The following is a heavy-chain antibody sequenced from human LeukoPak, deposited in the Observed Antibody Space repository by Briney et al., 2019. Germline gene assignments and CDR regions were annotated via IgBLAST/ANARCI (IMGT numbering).Heavy chain of an antibody. V-gene: IGHV4-59*12. CDR3: ARGSGSHWIDY. CDR1: GGYISSYY. J-gene: IGHJ4*02. CDR2: IYYSGST. D-gene: IGHD3-10*01. Sequence: SETLSLTCSVSGGYISSYYWSWIRQPAGKGLEWIGYIYYSGSTYYNPSLKSRVTISVDTSKNQFSLKPSSVTAADTAVYYCARGSGSHWIDYWGQGTLVTVSS.